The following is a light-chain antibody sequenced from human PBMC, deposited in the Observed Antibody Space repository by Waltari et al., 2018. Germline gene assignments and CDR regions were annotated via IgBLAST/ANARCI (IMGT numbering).Light chain of an antibody. J-gene: IGLJ2*01. CDR2: QDS. V-gene: IGLV3-1*01. CDR1: RLGDKY. Sequence: SYELTQPPSVSVSPGQTASLTCSGDRLGDKYAYWYQQKPGQSPVRVIYQDSRRSSGFPERFSGSNSGNTATLTISGSQAMDEADYYCQAWDSNTVVFGGGTKLTVL. CDR3: QAWDSNTVV.